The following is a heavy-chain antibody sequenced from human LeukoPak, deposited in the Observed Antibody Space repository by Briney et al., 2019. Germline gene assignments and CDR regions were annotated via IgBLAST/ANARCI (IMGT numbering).Heavy chain of an antibody. CDR1: GFTFSSYG. Sequence: GGSLRLSCEASGFTFSSYGMHWVRQAPGKGLEWVAVIWYDGSNKYYADSVKGRFTISRDNSKNTLYLQMNSLRAEDTAVYYCARDPPNYYDSSGYYHFDYWGQGTLVTVSS. J-gene: IGHJ4*02. V-gene: IGHV3-33*01. D-gene: IGHD3-22*01. CDR3: ARDPPNYYDSSGYYHFDY. CDR2: IWYDGSNK.